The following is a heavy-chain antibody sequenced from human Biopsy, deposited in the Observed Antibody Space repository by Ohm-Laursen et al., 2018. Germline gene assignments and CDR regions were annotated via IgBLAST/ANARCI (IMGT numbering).Heavy chain of an antibody. J-gene: IGHJ4*02. Sequence: SLRLSCAASGFTFSSYGMHWVRQAPGKGLEWVAFIWYDGNNKYYADSVKGRFTISRDNSENTLSLQMNSLRVEDTAMYYCLREAATGYYRTADFWGQGTLVTVSS. V-gene: IGHV3-30*02. CDR1: GFTFSSYG. D-gene: IGHD3-9*01. CDR3: LREAATGYYRTADF. CDR2: IWYDGNNK.